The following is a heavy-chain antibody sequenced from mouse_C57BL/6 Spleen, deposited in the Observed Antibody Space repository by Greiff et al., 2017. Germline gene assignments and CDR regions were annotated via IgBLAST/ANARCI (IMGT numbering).Heavy chain of an antibody. J-gene: IGHJ2*01. D-gene: IGHD4-1*01. CDR2: IYPGDGDT. CDR1: GYAFSSSW. V-gene: IGHV1-82*01. Sequence: VQLQQSGPELVKPGASVKISCKASGYAFSSSWMNWVKQRPGKGLEWIGRIYPGDGDTNYNGKFKGKAPLTADKSSSTAYMQLSSLPSEDSAVYFCASDMLGRAYFDYWGQGTTLTVSS. CDR3: ASDMLGRAYFDY.